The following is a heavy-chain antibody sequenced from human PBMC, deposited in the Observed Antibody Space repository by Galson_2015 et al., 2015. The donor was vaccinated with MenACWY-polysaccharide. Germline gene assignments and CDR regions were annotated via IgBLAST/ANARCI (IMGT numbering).Heavy chain of an antibody. CDR1: GYTFTTYA. CDR2: INTNTGNP. V-gene: IGHV7-4-1*02. D-gene: IGHD2-15*01. J-gene: IGHJ4*02. CDR3: ARDPKQKAASVATGRFDV. Sequence: SVKVSCKASGYTFTTYAMNWVRQAPGQGLEWMGGINTNTGNPTYAQGFTGRFVFSLDASVSTAYLRISSLKAEDTAVYYCARDPKQKAASVATGRFDVWGPGTLFTDSS.